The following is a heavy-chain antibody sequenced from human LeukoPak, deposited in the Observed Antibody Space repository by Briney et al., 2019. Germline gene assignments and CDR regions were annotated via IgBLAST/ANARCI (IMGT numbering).Heavy chain of an antibody. J-gene: IGHJ6*03. Sequence: GASVKVSCKASGGTFSSYAISWVRQAPGQGLEWMGRISPIFGTANYAQKFQGRVTITTDESSSRAYMELSSLRSEDTAVYYCARHRPGGSPWPPDYYYYMDVWGKGTTVTLSS. CDR3: ARHRPGGSPWPPDYYYYMDV. CDR1: GGTFSSYA. V-gene: IGHV1-69*05. D-gene: IGHD3-16*01. CDR2: ISPIFGTA.